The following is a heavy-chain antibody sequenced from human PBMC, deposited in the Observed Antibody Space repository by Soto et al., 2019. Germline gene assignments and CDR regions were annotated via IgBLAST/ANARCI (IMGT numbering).Heavy chain of an antibody. J-gene: IGHJ4*02. CDR3: ARTSGGPAVVDY. V-gene: IGHV4-30-4*01. Sequence: PSETLSLTCTVSGGSITSDYSCWSWIRQPPGEGLEWIGHIFDSGTTYTNPSLRSQVAISLDTSKNQFSLQLNSVTPEDTAVYYCARTSGGPAVVDYWGQGTLVTVSS. CDR2: IFDSGTT. D-gene: IGHD2-21*01. CDR1: GGSITSDYSC.